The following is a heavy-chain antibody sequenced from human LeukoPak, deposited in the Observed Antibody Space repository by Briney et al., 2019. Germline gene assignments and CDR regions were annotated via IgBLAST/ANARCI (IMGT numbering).Heavy chain of an antibody. Sequence: SQTLSLTCTVSGGSISSGDYYWSWIRQPPGKGREGIGYIYYSGSTYYNPSLKSRVTISVDTSKNQFSLKLSSVTAADTAVYYCARGGQYSGSYSFDYWGQGTLVTVSS. CDR2: IYYSGST. J-gene: IGHJ4*02. CDR3: ARGGQYSGSYSFDY. CDR1: GGSISSGDYY. V-gene: IGHV4-30-4*01. D-gene: IGHD1-26*01.